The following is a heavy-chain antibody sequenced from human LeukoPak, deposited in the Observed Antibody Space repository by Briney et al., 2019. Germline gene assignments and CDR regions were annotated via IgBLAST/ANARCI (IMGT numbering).Heavy chain of an antibody. CDR3: ASISSWFSIVGATGYYFDY. J-gene: IGHJ4*02. D-gene: IGHD1-26*01. CDR2: INHSGST. Sequence: SETLSLTCAVYGGSFSGYYWSWIRQPPGKGLEWIGEINHSGSTNYNPSLKSRVTISVDTSKNQFSLKLSSVTAADTAVYYCASISSWFSIVGATGYYFDYWGQGTLVTVSS. V-gene: IGHV4-34*01. CDR1: GGSFSGYY.